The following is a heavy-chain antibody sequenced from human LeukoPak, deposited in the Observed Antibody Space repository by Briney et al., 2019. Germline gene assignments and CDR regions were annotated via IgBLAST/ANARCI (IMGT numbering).Heavy chain of an antibody. J-gene: IGHJ4*02. Sequence: PSETLSLTCAVSGYSISSGYYWGWIPQPPGKGLEWVGSIYHSGSTYYNPSLKSRATISVDTSKNQFSLKLSSVTAADTAVYYCARQLNYDSSGYYYWGQGTLVTVSS. CDR3: ARQLNYDSSGYYY. D-gene: IGHD3-22*01. CDR2: IYHSGST. CDR1: GYSISSGYY. V-gene: IGHV4-38-2*01.